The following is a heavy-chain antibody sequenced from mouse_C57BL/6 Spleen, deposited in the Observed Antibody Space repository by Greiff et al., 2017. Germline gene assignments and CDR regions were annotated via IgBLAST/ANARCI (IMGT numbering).Heavy chain of an antibody. V-gene: IGHV3-6*01. CDR3: ARTGTSYFDY. J-gene: IGHJ2*01. Sequence: VQLQQSGPGLVKPSQSLSLTCSVTGYSITSGYYWNWIRQFPGNKLEWMGYISYDGSNNYNPSLKNRISITRYTSKNQFFLKLNSVTTEYTATYYCARTGTSYFDYWGQGTTLTVSS. CDR2: ISYDGSN. CDR1: GYSITSGYY. D-gene: IGHD4-1*01.